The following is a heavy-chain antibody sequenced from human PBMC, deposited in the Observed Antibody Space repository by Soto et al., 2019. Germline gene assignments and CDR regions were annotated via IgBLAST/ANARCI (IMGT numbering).Heavy chain of an antibody. CDR2: ISPFNGHT. J-gene: IGHJ5*02. CDR1: VDTFTSYG. V-gene: IGHV1-18*01. Sequence: GASVTVSCTDSVDTFTSYGIGWVRPAPGQGLEWMGWISPFNGHTHYAQKFQGRVSLTTDTSTSTAFLELRSLTYDDTAVYYCAREPPRATAGLNYFDPWGQGTLVTVSS. D-gene: IGHD6-13*01. CDR3: AREPPRATAGLNYFDP.